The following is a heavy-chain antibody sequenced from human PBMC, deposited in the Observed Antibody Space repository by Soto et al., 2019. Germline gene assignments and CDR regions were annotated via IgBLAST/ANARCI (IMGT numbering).Heavy chain of an antibody. J-gene: IGHJ4*02. CDR1: GFSFSNYN. CDR3: ARDFGHGYYLDY. V-gene: IGHV3-48*02. CDR2: ITDSSDTV. Sequence: GWSLRLSCVASGFSFSNYNMNWVRQAPGKGLEWVSHITDSSDTVHYADSVRGRFTISRDNAESSLYLQMNSLRDEDTAVYFCARDFGHGYYLDYWGRGTLVTVSS. D-gene: IGHD3-3*01.